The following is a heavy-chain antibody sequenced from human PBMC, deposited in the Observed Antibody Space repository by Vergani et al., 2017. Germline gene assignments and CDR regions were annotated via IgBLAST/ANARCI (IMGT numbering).Heavy chain of an antibody. J-gene: IGHJ6*03. Sequence: QVQLHQSGPGLVKPSQTLSLTCAISGDRVSNKSAGWNWIRQSPSRGLEWLGRTYFMSKWYNDYAASVKSRMTINSDTSKNLFSLQLQSVTPEYTAVYYCASEDISLTVEAANYMDIWGKGTTVTVSS. CDR3: ASEDISLTVEAANYMDI. V-gene: IGHV6-1*01. CDR2: TYFMSKWYN. D-gene: IGHD4-11*01. CDR1: GDRVSNKSAG.